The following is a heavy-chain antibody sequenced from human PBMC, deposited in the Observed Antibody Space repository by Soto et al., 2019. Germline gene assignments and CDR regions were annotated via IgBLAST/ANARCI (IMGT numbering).Heavy chain of an antibody. D-gene: IGHD4-17*01. V-gene: IGHV1-18*01. CDR3: ARAGPSYGDYYYYGMDV. CDR1: GDTFTNYG. Sequence: ASVKVSCKASGDTFTNYGFSWVRQAPGQGLEWMGWISVYSGNTNYAQNVQGRVTMTTDTSTSTAYMELRSLRSDDTAVYYCARAGPSYGDYYYYGMDVWGQGTTVTVSS. J-gene: IGHJ6*02. CDR2: ISVYSGNT.